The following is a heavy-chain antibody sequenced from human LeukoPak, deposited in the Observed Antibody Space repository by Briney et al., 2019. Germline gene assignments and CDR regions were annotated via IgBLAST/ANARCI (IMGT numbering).Heavy chain of an antibody. V-gene: IGHV1-18*01. Sequence: GASVKVSCKASGYTFTSYGISWVRQAPGQGLEWMGWISAYNGNTNYAQKLQGRVTMTTDTSTSTAYMELRSLRSDDTAVYYCARSYSSSWHLDFDYWGQGTLVTVSS. D-gene: IGHD6-13*01. J-gene: IGHJ4*02. CDR1: GYTFTSYG. CDR3: ARSYSSSWHLDFDY. CDR2: ISAYNGNT.